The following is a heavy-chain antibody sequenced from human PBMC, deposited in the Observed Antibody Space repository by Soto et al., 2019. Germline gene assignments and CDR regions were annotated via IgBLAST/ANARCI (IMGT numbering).Heavy chain of an antibody. CDR3: ARLGGSTAAPHLDS. J-gene: IGHJ4*02. CDR1: GGSINHYY. CDR2: IYYSGTTT. Sequence: PSETLSLTCTVSGGSINHYYLTWIRQPPGKGMEWMGYIYYSGTTTNYNPSLKSRVTLSVDTSQNQFSLKLSSVTAADTAVDYLARLGGSTAAPHLDSGGRGTLVTVS. D-gene: IGHD1-26*01. V-gene: IGHV4-59*08.